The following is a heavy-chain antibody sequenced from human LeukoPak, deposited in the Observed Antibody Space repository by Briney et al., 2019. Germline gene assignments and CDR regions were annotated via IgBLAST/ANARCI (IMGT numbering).Heavy chain of an antibody. V-gene: IGHV1-46*01. CDR1: GYTFSTDF. CDR3: ARDGSHWDFHY. J-gene: IGHJ4*02. Sequence: ASAKVSCRPSGYTFSTDFIHWVRQAPGQGLEWMGRIIPSGGSTIYAQKFQGRVTITRDTSTSTVYLDMSRLTSEDTAVYYCARDGSHWDFHYWGQGTLVTVSS. D-gene: IGHD1-7*01. CDR2: IIPSGGST.